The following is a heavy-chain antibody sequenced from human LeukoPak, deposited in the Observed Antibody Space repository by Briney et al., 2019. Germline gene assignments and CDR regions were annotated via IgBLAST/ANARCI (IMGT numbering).Heavy chain of an antibody. J-gene: IGHJ4*02. V-gene: IGHV4-34*01. CDR3: ARAAEYSSGWYLFDF. Sequence: SETLSLTCAVYGGSFSGYYWSWIRQPPGKGLEWIGEINHSGSTNYNPSLKSRVTMSVDTSTNQFSLKLSSVTAADTAMYYCARAAEYSSGWYLFDFWGQGILVTVSA. CDR1: GGSFSGYY. D-gene: IGHD6-19*01. CDR2: INHSGST.